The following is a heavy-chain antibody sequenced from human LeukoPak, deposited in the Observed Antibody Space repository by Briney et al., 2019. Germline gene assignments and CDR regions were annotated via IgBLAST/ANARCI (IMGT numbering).Heavy chain of an antibody. J-gene: IGHJ4*02. CDR1: GGSISSGSDY. V-gene: IGHV4-61*02. CDR3: ARAGGSVGWYGTIDS. D-gene: IGHD6-19*01. Sequence: PSQTLSLTCTVSGGSISSGSDYWSWIRQPAGKGLEWIGLIYTSGSTRYNPSLQSRVTISVDTSKHQFSLKVTSVTAADTAVYYCARAGGSVGWYGTIDSWGQGTLVTVSS. CDR2: IYTSGST.